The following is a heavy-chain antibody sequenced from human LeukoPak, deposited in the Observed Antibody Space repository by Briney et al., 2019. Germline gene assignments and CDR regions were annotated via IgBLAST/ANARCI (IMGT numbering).Heavy chain of an antibody. CDR1: GFTFSSYA. CDR2: ISYDGSNK. Sequence: GGSLRLSCAASGFTFSSYAMHWVRQAPGKGLEWVAVISYDGSNKYYADSVKGRFTISRDNSKNTLYLRMNSLRAEDTAVYYCARPRGPMIVVVIDAFDIWGQGTMVTVSS. J-gene: IGHJ3*02. D-gene: IGHD3-22*01. CDR3: ARPRGPMIVVVIDAFDI. V-gene: IGHV3-30*04.